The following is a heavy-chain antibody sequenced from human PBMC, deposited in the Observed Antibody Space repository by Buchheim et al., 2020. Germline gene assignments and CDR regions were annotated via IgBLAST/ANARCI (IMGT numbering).Heavy chain of an antibody. V-gene: IGHV4-34*01. CDR3: ARSRGRRKYYYYYMDV. CDR1: GGSFSGYY. CDR2: INHSGST. D-gene: IGHD1-14*01. J-gene: IGHJ6*03. Sequence: QVQLQQWGAGLLKPSETLSLTCAVYGGSFSGYYWSWIRQPPGKGLEWIGEINHSGSTNYNPSLKSRVTISVDTSKNQFSLKMSSVTAADTAVYYCARSRGRRKYYYYYMDVWGKGTT.